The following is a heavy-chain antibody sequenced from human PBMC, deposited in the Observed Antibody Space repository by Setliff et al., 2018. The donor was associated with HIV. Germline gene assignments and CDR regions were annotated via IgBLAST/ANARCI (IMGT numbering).Heavy chain of an antibody. CDR2: INVGKGDT. V-gene: IGHV1-3*01. J-gene: IGHJ6*03. CDR3: ARDRERGQYSRSAVGGYYYYYMDV. Sequence: ASVKVSCKTSGYTFTTYSIHWVRQAPGQSLEWMGWINVGKGDTKYSQELQGRITLTTDTSANTAYMELSSLRSDDTAVYFCARDRERGQYSRSAVGGYYYYYMDVWGKGTTVTVSS. CDR1: GYTFTTYS. D-gene: IGHD6-6*01.